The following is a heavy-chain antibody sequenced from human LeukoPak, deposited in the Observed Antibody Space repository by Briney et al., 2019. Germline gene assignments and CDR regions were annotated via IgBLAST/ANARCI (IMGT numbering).Heavy chain of an antibody. CDR2: INHSGST. V-gene: IGHV4-34*01. CDR1: GGSFSGYY. Sequence: PSETLSLTCAVYGGSFSGYYWSWIRQPPGKGLEWIGEINHSGSTNYNPSLKSRVTISVDTSKNQFSLKLSSVTAADTAVYYCAREGLDGDNDYWGQGTLVTVSS. D-gene: IGHD4-17*01. CDR3: AREGLDGDNDY. J-gene: IGHJ4*02.